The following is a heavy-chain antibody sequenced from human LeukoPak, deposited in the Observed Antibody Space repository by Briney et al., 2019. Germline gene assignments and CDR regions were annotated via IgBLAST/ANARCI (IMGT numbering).Heavy chain of an antibody. CDR3: ARHKPAGPLSRFDP. CDR1: GFTFTNDY. V-gene: IGHV1-46*01. Sequence: ASVKVSCKASGFTFTNDYIHWVRQAPGQGLEWMGIINPSGSSTSYAQKFQDRITMTRDTSTSTIYMDLSSLRSEDTAMYYCARHKPAGPLSRFDPWGQGTLVTVSS. CDR2: INPSGSST. J-gene: IGHJ5*02.